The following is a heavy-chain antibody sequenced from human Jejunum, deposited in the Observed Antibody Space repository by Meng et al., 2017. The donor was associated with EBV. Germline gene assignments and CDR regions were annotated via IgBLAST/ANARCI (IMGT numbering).Heavy chain of an antibody. CDR2: INHSGST. CDR3: ARVAFSYATRSLDS. J-gene: IGHJ4*02. V-gene: IGHV4-34*02. Sequence: QVQLQQGGAGLLKPSEPLSPTCAVYRGSFSGYYWSWIRQHPGKGLEWIGEINHSGSTNYNPSLRSRVTISVETSKNQFSLRLNSVTAADTAVYYCARVAFSYATRSLDSWGQGTLVTVSS. CDR1: RGSFSGYY. D-gene: IGHD3-16*01.